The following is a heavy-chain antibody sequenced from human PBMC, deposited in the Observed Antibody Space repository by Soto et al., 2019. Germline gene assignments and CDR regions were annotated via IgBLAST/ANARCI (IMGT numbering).Heavy chain of an antibody. CDR3: AKAKPKLDLRSYFDY. J-gene: IGHJ4*02. Sequence: LRLSCAASGFTFSSYAMSWVRQAPGKGLERVSAISGSGGSTYYADSVKGRFTISRDNSKNTLYLQMNSLRAEDTAVYYCAKAKPKLDLRSYFDYWGQGTLVTVSS. V-gene: IGHV3-23*01. CDR2: ISGSGGST. CDR1: GFTFSSYA. D-gene: IGHD1-7*01.